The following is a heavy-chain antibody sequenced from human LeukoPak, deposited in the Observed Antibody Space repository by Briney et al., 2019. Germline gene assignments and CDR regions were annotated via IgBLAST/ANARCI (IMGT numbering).Heavy chain of an antibody. V-gene: IGHV4-39*07. J-gene: IGHJ4*02. CDR3: AREATWRSSPFYFDY. CDR2: IYYSGSN. Sequence: KTSETLSLTCTVSSGSISSTSYHWGWIRQPPGKGLEWVGSIYYSGSNYYNPSLKSRVTISIDTSKNQFSLKLTSVTAADTAVYYCAREATWRSSPFYFDYWGQGTLVTVSS. CDR1: SGSISSTSYH. D-gene: IGHD6-13*01.